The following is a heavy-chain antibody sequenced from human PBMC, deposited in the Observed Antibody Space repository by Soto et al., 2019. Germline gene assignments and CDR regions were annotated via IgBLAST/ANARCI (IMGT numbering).Heavy chain of an antibody. CDR1: GFTFSNYA. D-gene: IGHD3-10*01. CDR3: AKDPLWFGDLNWFDP. Sequence: GGSLRLSCAASGFTFSNYAMTWVRQAPGKGLEWVSAISGSGGSTYYADSVKGRFTISRDNSKNTLYLQMNSLRAEDTAVYYCAKDPLWFGDLNWFDPWGQGTLVTVSS. V-gene: IGHV3-23*01. CDR2: ISGSGGST. J-gene: IGHJ5*02.